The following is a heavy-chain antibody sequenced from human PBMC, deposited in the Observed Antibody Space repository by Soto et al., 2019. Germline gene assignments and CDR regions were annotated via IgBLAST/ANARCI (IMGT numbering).Heavy chain of an antibody. CDR1: GFTFTSSA. V-gene: IGHV1-58*01. CDR3: AADPYYDILTGFHFNL. CDR2: IVVGSGNT. J-gene: IGHJ2*01. D-gene: IGHD3-9*01. Sequence: QMQLVQSGPEVKKPGTSVKVSCKASGFTFTSSAVQWVRQARGQRLEWIGWIVVGSGNTNYALKFQERVTITRDIPTSTAYMELSSRRSEDTAVYYCAADPYYDILTGFHFNLWGRGTLVTVSS.